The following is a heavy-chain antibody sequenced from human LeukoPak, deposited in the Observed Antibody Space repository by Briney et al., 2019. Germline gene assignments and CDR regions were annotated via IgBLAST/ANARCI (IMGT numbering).Heavy chain of an antibody. J-gene: IGHJ5*02. CDR3: ARGGKYQLLYGNWFDP. V-gene: IGHV3-30-3*01. Sequence: GGSLRLSCAASGFTFSSYAMHWVRQAPGKGLEWVGVISYDGSNKYHADSVKGRFTISRDNSKNTLYLQMNSLRAEDTAVYYRARGGKYQLLYGNWFDPWGQGTLVTVSP. CDR2: ISYDGSNK. D-gene: IGHD2-2*02. CDR1: GFTFSSYA.